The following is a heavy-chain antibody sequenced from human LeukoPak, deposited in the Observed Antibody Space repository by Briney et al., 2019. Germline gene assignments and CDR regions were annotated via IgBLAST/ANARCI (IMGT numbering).Heavy chain of an antibody. V-gene: IGHV3-15*01. CDR2: IRSGGAR. CDR1: GFIFSHAW. Sequence: GGSLRLSCAASGFIFSHAWMTWVRQAPGKGLQWLGRIRSGGAREYAAPAQGRFTISRDDSRNTVYLEMNNLDTDDTAVYFCAVDTPVIDAQIDYWGQGTLVAVSS. CDR3: AVDTPVIDAQIDY. J-gene: IGHJ4*02. D-gene: IGHD3-16*02.